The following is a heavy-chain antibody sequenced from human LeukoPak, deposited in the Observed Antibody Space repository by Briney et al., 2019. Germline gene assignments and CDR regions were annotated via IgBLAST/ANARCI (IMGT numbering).Heavy chain of an antibody. J-gene: IGHJ4*02. Sequence: SETLSLTCYGGSFSGYYWSWIRQPPGKGLEWIGEINHSGSTNYNPSLKSRDTISVDTSKNQFSLKLSSVTAADTAVYYCARWFEYSYYDYWGQGTLVTVSS. CDR3: ARWFEYSYYDY. D-gene: IGHD5-18*01. CDR1: GGSFSGYY. V-gene: IGHV4-34*01. CDR2: INHSGST.